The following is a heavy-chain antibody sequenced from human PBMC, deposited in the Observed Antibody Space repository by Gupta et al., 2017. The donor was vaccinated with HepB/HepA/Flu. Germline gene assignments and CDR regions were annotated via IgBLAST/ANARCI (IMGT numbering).Heavy chain of an antibody. CDR3: ARELWFGELINS. D-gene: IGHD3-10*01. V-gene: IGHV3-7*01. J-gene: IGHJ4*02. CDR1: GLTFNTSW. CDR2: IKEDGSEK. Sequence: EVQLVESGGGLVQPGGSLRLFCAASGLTFNTSWMTWVRRAPGKGLEWVANIKEDGSEKYYVDSVKGRFTISRDNAKNSLYLQMNSLRAKDTAVYDCARELWFGELINSWGQGTLVTVSS.